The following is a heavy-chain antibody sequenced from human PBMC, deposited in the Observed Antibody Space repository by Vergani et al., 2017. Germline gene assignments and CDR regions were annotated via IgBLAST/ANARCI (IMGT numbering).Heavy chain of an antibody. D-gene: IGHD3-3*01. J-gene: IGHJ3*02. V-gene: IGHV4-31*03. CDR2: IYYSGST. CDR1: GGSISSGGYY. CDR3: ARDRRWEWYPYRPDAFDI. Sequence: QVQLQESGPGLVKPSQTLSLPCTVSGGSISSGGYYWSWIRQHPGKGLEWIGYIYYSGSTYYNPSLKSRVTISVDTSKNQFSLKLSSVTAADTAVYYWARDRRWEWYPYRPDAFDIWGQGTMVTVSS.